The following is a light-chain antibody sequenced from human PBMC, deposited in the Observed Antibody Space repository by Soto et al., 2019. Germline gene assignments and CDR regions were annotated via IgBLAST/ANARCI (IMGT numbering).Light chain of an antibody. V-gene: IGLV2-23*01. J-gene: IGLJ1*01. CDR1: SSDVGSYNL. CDR3: CSYATSSTYV. Sequence: QSALTQPASVSGSPGQSIAISCTGTSSDVGSYNLVSWYQQHPGKAPKLMIYEDTKRPSGVSDRFSGSKSGNTASLTISGPQAEDEADYYCCSYATSSTYVFGTGTKVTVL. CDR2: EDT.